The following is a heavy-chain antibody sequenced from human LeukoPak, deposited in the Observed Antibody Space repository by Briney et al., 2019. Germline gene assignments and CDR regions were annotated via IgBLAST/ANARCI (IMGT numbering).Heavy chain of an antibody. V-gene: IGHV3-48*03. CDR1: GFTFSSYE. CDR2: ISSSGSTI. Sequence: GGSLRLSCAASGFTFSSYEMNWVRQAPGKGLEWVSYISSSGSTIYYADSVKGRFTISRDNAKNSLYLQMNSLRAEDTAVYYCARGDYGLNFDYWGQGTLVTVSS. J-gene: IGHJ4*02. D-gene: IGHD4/OR15-4a*01. CDR3: ARGDYGLNFDY.